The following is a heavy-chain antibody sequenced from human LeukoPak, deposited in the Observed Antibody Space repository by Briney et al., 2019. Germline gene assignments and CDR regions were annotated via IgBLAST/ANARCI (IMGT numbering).Heavy chain of an antibody. CDR1: GFTFSNYA. V-gene: IGHV3-23*01. Sequence: GGSLRLSCTASGFTFSNYAMSWVRQAPGKGLEWVSGISPSGGNTYYADSVKGRFTISRDNSKDTLYLRMNSLRAEETAVYYCXXXRGYNVHSNFDCWGQGTLVTVSS. J-gene: IGHJ4*02. CDR3: XXXRGYNVHSNFDC. CDR2: ISPSGGNT. D-gene: IGHD3-10*01.